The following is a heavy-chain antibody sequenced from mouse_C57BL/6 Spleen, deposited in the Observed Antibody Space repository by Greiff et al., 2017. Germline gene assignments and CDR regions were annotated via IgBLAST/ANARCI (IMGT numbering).Heavy chain of an antibody. Sequence: EVKLVESGGGLVQPKGSLKISCAASGFSFNTYAMNWVRQAPGKGLEWVARLRSKSNNYATYYAESVKDRFTISRDDSESMLYLQMNNLKTEDTAVYYCVRQIWEGYYFDYWGQGTTLTVSS. D-gene: IGHD4-1*01. V-gene: IGHV10-1*01. CDR3: VRQIWEGYYFDY. CDR2: LRSKSNNYAT. CDR1: GFSFNTYA. J-gene: IGHJ2*01.